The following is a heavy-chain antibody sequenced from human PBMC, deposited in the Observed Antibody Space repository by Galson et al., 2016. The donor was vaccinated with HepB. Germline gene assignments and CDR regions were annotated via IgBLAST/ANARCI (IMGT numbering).Heavy chain of an antibody. D-gene: IGHD2-21*02. V-gene: IGHV3-23*01. Sequence: SLRLSCAASGFTFSSNAMSWVRQAPGKGLEWVSGISGTGSATYYADAVTGRSTISRDNSKNTLYLQMNSLRAEDTGLYYCTKGGRVTATQEYYFDYWGQGTLVTVSS. CDR2: ISGTGSAT. J-gene: IGHJ4*02. CDR1: GFTFSSNA. CDR3: TKGGRVTATQEYYFDY.